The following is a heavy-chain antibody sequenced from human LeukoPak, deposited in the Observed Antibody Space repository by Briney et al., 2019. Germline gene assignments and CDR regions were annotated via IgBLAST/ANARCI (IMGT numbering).Heavy chain of an antibody. CDR2: MNPNSGNT. J-gene: IGHJ6*03. Sequence: ASVKVSCKASGYTFTSYAMNWVRQAPGQGLEWMGWMNPNSGNTGYAQKFQGRVTITRNTSISTAYMELSSLRSEDTAVYYCARAYSSSFFYYYYYMDVWGKGTTVTVSS. CDR1: GYTFTSYA. CDR3: ARAYSSSFFYYYYYMDV. D-gene: IGHD6-6*01. V-gene: IGHV1-8*03.